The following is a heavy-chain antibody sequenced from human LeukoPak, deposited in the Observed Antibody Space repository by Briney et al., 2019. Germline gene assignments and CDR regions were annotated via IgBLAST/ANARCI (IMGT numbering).Heavy chain of an antibody. CDR1: GFAFSSYS. D-gene: IGHD3-22*01. CDR3: ARAPSDGIVVNSFDP. J-gene: IGHJ5*02. V-gene: IGHV3-21*01. Sequence: GGSLRLSWAASGFAFSSYSMNWVRQAPGKGLEWVSSISSSSSYIYYADSVKGRFTISRDNAKNSLYLQMNSLRAEDTAVYYCARAPSDGIVVNSFDPWGQGALVTVSS. CDR2: ISSSSSYI.